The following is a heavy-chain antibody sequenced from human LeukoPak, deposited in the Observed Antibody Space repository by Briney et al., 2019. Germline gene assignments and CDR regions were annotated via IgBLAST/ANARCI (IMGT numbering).Heavy chain of an antibody. Sequence: QTGGSLRLSCTGSGFTFSSYAMSWVRQAPGKGLEWVSAISGSGGSTYYADSVKGRFTISRDNSKNTLYLQMNSLRAEDTAVYYCAKSPRIAVAGSKVILGGVFDYWGQGTLVTVSS. CDR3: AKSPRIAVAGSKVILGGVFDY. J-gene: IGHJ4*02. V-gene: IGHV3-23*01. CDR1: GFTFSSYA. CDR2: ISGSGGST. D-gene: IGHD6-19*01.